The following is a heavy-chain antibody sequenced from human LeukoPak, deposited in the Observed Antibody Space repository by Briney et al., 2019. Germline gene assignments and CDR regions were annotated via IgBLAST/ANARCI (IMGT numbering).Heavy chain of an antibody. CDR2: IYHSGTT. D-gene: IGHD5-12*01. V-gene: IGHV4-4*02. J-gene: IGHJ4*02. CDR1: GGSIRSSNW. CDR3: ARGFDSKSTYFDY. Sequence: PSGTLSLTCAVSGGSIRSSNWWSWVRQPPGKGLEWIGEIYHSGTTNYNPSLKSRVTISVDKSKNQFSLKLRSVTAADTAVYYCARGFDSKSTYFDYWGQGTLVTVSS.